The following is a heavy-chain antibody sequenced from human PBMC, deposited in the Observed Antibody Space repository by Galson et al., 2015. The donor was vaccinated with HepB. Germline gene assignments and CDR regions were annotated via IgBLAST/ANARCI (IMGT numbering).Heavy chain of an antibody. V-gene: IGHV1-3*01. CDR2: INAGNGNT. CDR1: GYTFTSYA. Sequence: SVKVSCKASGYTFTSYAMHWVRQAPGQRLEWMGWINAGNGNTKYSQKFQGRVTITRDTSASTAYMELSSLRSEDTAVYYCARNRIAAAGGYYGMDVWGQGTTVTVSS. J-gene: IGHJ6*02. D-gene: IGHD6-13*01. CDR3: ARNRIAAAGGYYGMDV.